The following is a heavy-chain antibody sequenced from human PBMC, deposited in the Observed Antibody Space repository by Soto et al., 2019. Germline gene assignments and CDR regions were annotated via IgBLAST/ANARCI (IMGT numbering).Heavy chain of an antibody. J-gene: IGHJ6*03. V-gene: IGHV4-31*03. CDR2: IYYSGST. D-gene: IGHD2-2*01. Sequence: SETLSLTCTVSGGSISSGGYYWSWIRQHPGKGLEWIGYIYYSGSTYYNPSLKSRVTISVDTSKNQFSLKLSSVTAADTAVYYCARGKSSAAYYYYDMDVWGKGTTVTVSS. CDR1: GGSISSGGYY. CDR3: ARGKSSAAYYYYDMDV.